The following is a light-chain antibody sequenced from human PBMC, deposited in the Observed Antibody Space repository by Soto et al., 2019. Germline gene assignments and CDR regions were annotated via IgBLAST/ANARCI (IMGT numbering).Light chain of an antibody. CDR3: SSYTTTSTVV. CDR2: DVS. CDR1: SSDVGRYNY. Sequence: QSVLTQPASVSGSPGQSITISCTGTSSDVGRYNYVSWYQQHPGKAPKLMIYDVSQRPSGVSNRFSGSKSGHTASLTISGLQADDEADYYCSSYTTTSTVVFGGGTKLTVL. V-gene: IGLV2-14*03. J-gene: IGLJ2*01.